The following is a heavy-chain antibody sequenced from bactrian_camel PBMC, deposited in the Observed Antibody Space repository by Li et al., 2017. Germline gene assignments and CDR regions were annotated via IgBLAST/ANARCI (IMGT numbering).Heavy chain of an antibody. CDR3: AADPPPCTIRGPRSYSY. V-gene: IGHV3S9*01. Sequence: VQLVESGGGLVQPGGSLRLSCAASGVTTRNYRMGWWRMYEGGAREEVAWIDSEGRTTYADSVKGRFTISKDNDKNTLYLQMSSLTPEDTAEYNCAADPPPCTIRGPRSYSYWGQWTQVTV. J-gene: IGHJ4*01. CDR2: IDSEGRT. D-gene: IGHD6*01. CDR1: GVTTRNYR.